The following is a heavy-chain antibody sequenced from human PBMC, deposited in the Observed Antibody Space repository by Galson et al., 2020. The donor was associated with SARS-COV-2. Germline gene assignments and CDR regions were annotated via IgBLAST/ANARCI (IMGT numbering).Heavy chain of an antibody. CDR3: AGGFGPGNIVGLYDFDY. D-gene: IGHD2-15*01. J-gene: IGHJ4*02. CDR2: IYSGGSA. CDR1: GFTVSRNY. Sequence: GESLKISCGASGFTVSRNYIYWIRQSPRKGLEWVSAIYSGGSASYADSVRGRLIVPRDTSRNTVYLPMNSLTAADTDIYYCAGGFGPGNIVGLYDFDYWGQGVVVTVSS. V-gene: IGHV3-53*03.